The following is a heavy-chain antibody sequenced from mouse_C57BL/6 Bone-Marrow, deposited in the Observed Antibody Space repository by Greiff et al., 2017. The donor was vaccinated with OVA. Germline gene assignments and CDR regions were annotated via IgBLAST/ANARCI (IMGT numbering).Heavy chain of an antibody. J-gene: IGHJ4*01. CDR1: GYTFTSYW. CDR3: AREAENGYYPFYYAMDD. V-gene: IGHV1-69*01. CDR2: IDPSDSYT. Sequence: QVQLQQPGAELVMPGASVKLSCKASGYTFTSYWMHWVKQRPGQGLEWIGEIDPSDSYTNYNQKFKGKSTLTVDKSSSTAYMQLSSLTSEDSAVYYFAREAENGYYPFYYAMDDWGQGTSVTVSS. D-gene: IGHD2-3*01.